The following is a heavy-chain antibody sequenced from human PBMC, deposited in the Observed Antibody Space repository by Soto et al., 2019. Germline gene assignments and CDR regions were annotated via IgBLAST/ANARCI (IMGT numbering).Heavy chain of an antibody. D-gene: IGHD3-22*01. CDR1: GGTFSSYA. CDR2: IIPIFGTA. Sequence: QVQLVQSGAEVQKPGSSVKVSCKASGGTFSSYAISWVRQAPGQGLEWMGGIIPIFGTANYAQKFQGRVTITADESTSTAYMELSSLRSEDTAVYYCARSPDYYDSSGYYYRRGYYFDYWGQGTLVTVSS. CDR3: ARSPDYYDSSGYYYRRGYYFDY. V-gene: IGHV1-69*01. J-gene: IGHJ4*02.